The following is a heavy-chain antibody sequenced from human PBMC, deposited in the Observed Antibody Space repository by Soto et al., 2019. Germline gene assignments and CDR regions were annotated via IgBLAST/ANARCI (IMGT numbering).Heavy chain of an antibody. CDR2: ISYDGSNK. Sequence: QVQLVESGGGVVQPGRSLRLSCAASGFTFSSYGMHWVRQAPGKGLEWVAVISYDGSNKYYADSVKGRFTISRDNSKNTLYLQMNSLRAEDTAVYYCAKEAERFGELGPYYFDYWGQGTLVTVSS. CDR3: AKEAERFGELGPYYFDY. J-gene: IGHJ4*02. D-gene: IGHD3-10*01. V-gene: IGHV3-30*18. CDR1: GFTFSSYG.